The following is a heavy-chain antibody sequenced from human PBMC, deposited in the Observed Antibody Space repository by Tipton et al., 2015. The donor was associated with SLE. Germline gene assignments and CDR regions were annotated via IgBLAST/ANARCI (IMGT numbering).Heavy chain of an antibody. V-gene: IGHV4-59*11. CDR3: ARGGGFGEWVDY. D-gene: IGHD3-10*01. CDR1: GGSISSHY. Sequence: TLSLTCAVSGGSISSHYWSWIRQPPGKGLEWIGYIYYSGSTNYNPSLKSRVTISVDTSKNQFSLKLSSVTAADTAVYYCARGGGFGEWVDYWGQGTLVTVSS. CDR2: IYYSGST. J-gene: IGHJ4*02.